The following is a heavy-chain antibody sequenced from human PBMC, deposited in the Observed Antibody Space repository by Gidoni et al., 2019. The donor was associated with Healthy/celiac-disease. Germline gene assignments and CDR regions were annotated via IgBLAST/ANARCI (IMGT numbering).Heavy chain of an antibody. Sequence: EVQLVESGGGLVKPGGSLRLSCAASGFTFSSYSMNWFRQAPGKGLEWVSSISSSSSYIYYADSVKGRFTISRDNAKNSLYLQMNSLRAEDTAVYYCARIRGVIKDYYYYGMDVWGQGTTVTVSS. V-gene: IGHV3-21*01. CDR3: ARIRGVIKDYYYYGMDV. CDR2: ISSSSSYI. D-gene: IGHD3-10*01. CDR1: GFTFSSYS. J-gene: IGHJ6*02.